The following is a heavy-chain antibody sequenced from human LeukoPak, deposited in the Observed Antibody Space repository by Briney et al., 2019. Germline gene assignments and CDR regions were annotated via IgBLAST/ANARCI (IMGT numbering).Heavy chain of an antibody. V-gene: IGHV4-59*01. J-gene: IGHJ4*02. Sequence: SETLSLTCAVYGRSFSGYYWSLIRQPPGKGLEWIGYIYYSGSTNYNPSLKSRVTISVDTSKNQFSLKLNSVTAADTAVFYCARESVTTHFFDYWGQGTLVTVSS. CDR3: ARESVTTHFFDY. D-gene: IGHD4-17*01. CDR1: GRSFSGYY. CDR2: IYYSGST.